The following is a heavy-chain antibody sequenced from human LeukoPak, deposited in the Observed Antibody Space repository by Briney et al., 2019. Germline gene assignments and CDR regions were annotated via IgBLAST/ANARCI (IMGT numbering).Heavy chain of an antibody. Sequence: VASVKVSCTASGYTFTSYDINWVRQAPGQGLEWMGWMNPNSGNTGYAQKFQGRVTMTRNTSISTAYMELSSLRSEDTAVYYCAAEPYYYDSSGYLMDVWGQGTTVTVSS. V-gene: IGHV1-8*01. CDR3: AAEPYYYDSSGYLMDV. J-gene: IGHJ6*02. D-gene: IGHD3-22*01. CDR1: GYTFTSYD. CDR2: MNPNSGNT.